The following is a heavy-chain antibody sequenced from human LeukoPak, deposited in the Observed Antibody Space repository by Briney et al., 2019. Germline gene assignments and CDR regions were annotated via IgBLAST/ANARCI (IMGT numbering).Heavy chain of an antibody. CDR1: GGSISSSIYY. CDR3: ASENNYYDSSGYYLNFDY. CDR2: IYYSGST. Sequence: PSETLSLTCTVSGGSISSSIYYWGWIRQPPGKGLEGIGSIYYSGSTYYNPSLKSRVTISVDTSNNQFSLKLCSVTAADTAVYYCASENNYYDSSGYYLNFDYWGQGTLVTVSS. J-gene: IGHJ4*02. D-gene: IGHD3-22*01. V-gene: IGHV4-39*01.